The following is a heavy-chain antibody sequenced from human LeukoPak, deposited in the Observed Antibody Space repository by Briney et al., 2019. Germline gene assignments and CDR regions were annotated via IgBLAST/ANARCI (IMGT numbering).Heavy chain of an antibody. CDR2: ISSSSSYI. CDR3: AAYGDPRGWVDY. CDR1: GFTVSSNY. Sequence: GGSLSLSCAASGFTVSSNYMSWVRQAPGKGLEWVSSISSSSSYIYYADSVKGRFTISRDNAKNSLYLQMNSLRAEDTAVYYCAAYGDPRGWVDYWGQGTLVTVSS. J-gene: IGHJ4*02. D-gene: IGHD4-17*01. V-gene: IGHV3-21*01.